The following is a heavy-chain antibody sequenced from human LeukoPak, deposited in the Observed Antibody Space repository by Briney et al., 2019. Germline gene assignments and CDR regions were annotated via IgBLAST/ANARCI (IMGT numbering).Heavy chain of an antibody. CDR2: ISYSGNT. D-gene: IGHD3-10*01. CDR3: AREYGSRSPDAFDI. Sequence: PSETLSLTCTVSGGSISSGGYYWSWIRQHPGKGLEWIGYISYSGNTYYNPSLKSRVTISVDTSKNQFSLKLSSVTAADTAVYYCAREYGSRSPDAFDIWGQGTMVTVSS. V-gene: IGHV4-31*03. CDR1: GGSISSGGYY. J-gene: IGHJ3*02.